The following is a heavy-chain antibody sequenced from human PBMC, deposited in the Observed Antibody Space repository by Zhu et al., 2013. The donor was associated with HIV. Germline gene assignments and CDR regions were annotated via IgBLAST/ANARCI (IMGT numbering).Heavy chain of an antibody. CDR2: IIPIFGTA. CDR1: GGTFSSYA. Sequence: QVQLVQSGAEVKKPGSSVKVSCKASGGTFSSYAISWVRQAPGQGLEWMGGIIPIFGTANYAQKFQGRVTITADKSTSTAYMELSSLRSEDTAVYYCASYNPNSSSRGPGYFDYWGQGTLVTVSS. V-gene: IGHV1-69*06. D-gene: IGHD6-6*01. J-gene: IGHJ4*02. CDR3: ASYNPNSSSRGPGYFDY.